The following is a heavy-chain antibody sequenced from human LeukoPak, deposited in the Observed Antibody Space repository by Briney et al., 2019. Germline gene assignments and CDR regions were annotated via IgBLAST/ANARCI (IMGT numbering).Heavy chain of an antibody. V-gene: IGHV3-53*05. CDR3: AREEYYYDSSGYYPDLYYYYGMDV. CDR1: GFTVSNNY. D-gene: IGHD3-22*01. CDR2: IYSGGST. Sequence: PGGSLRLSCAASGFTVSNNYMSWVRQAPGKGLEWVSVIYSGGSTYYADSVKGRFTISRDNSKNTLYLQMNSLRAEDTAVYYCAREEYYYDSSGYYPDLYYYYGMDVWGQGTTVTVSS. J-gene: IGHJ6*02.